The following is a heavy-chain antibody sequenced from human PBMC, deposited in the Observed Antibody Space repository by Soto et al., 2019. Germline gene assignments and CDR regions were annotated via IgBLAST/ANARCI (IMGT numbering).Heavy chain of an antibody. J-gene: IGHJ6*02. CDR3: ARFTLLRGELSDHYYCFDV. V-gene: IGHV2-26*01. CDR2: LSSTGDS. Sequence: QVTLRESGPVLVKATETLTLTCTVSGFSLSDLGMSVGWIRQPPGKALEWLAYLSSTGDSSYSTSLSRRLTFTTNTSKSHVFLRMTDLHPADTATYYCARFTLLRGELSDHYYCFDVWGQGTTVTVTS. D-gene: IGHD3-10*01. CDR1: GFSLSDLGMS.